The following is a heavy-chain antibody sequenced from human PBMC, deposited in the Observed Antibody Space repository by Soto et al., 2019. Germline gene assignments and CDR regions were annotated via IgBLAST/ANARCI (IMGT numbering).Heavy chain of an antibody. D-gene: IGHD3-22*01. CDR3: AKAFPYSRGYSLDY. CDR2: ISYDGSNK. J-gene: IGHJ4*02. CDR1: GFTFSSYG. V-gene: IGHV3-30*18. Sequence: QVQLVESGGGVVQPGRSLRLSCAASGFTFSSYGMHWVRQAPGKGLEWVAVISYDGSNKYYADSVKGRFTISRDNSKNTLYLQMNSLRAEDTAVYYCAKAFPYSRGYSLDYWGQGTLVTVSS.